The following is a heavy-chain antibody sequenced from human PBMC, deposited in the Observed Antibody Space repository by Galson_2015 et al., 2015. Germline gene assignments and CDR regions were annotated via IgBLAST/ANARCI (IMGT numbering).Heavy chain of an antibody. Sequence: SLRLSCAASGFTFSSYGMHWVRQAPGKGLEWVAVISYDGSNKYYADSVKGRFTISRDNSKNTLYLQMNSLRAEDTAVYYCARGVSFDPWGQGTLVTVSS. J-gene: IGHJ5*02. CDR1: GFTFSSYG. V-gene: IGHV3-30*03. CDR2: ISYDGSNK. CDR3: ARGVSFDP.